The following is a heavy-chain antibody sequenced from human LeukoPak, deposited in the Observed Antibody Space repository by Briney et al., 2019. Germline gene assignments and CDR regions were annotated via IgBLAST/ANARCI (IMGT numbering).Heavy chain of an antibody. J-gene: IGHJ5*02. CDR1: GGSISSGDYY. Sequence: SETLSLTCTVSGGSISSGDYYWSWIRHPPGKGLEWIGYIYYSGSTYYNPSLKSRVTISVDTSKNQFSLKLSSVTAADTAVYYRARDLTAIVSGAFLSWFDPWGQGTLVTVSS. CDR3: ARDLTAIVSGAFLSWFDP. CDR2: IYYSGST. V-gene: IGHV4-30-4*01. D-gene: IGHD5-18*01.